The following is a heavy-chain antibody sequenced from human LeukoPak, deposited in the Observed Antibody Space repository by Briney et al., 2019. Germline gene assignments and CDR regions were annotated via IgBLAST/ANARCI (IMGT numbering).Heavy chain of an antibody. CDR3: ARSDYMDV. J-gene: IGHJ6*03. CDR1: GFTFSSYE. V-gene: IGHV3-21*01. Sequence: PGGSLRLSCAASGFTFSSYEMNWVRQAPGKGLEWVSYISSSSSYIYYADSVKGRFTISRDNAKNSLYLQMNSLRAEDTAVYYCARSDYMDVWGKGTTVTVSS. CDR2: ISSSSSYI.